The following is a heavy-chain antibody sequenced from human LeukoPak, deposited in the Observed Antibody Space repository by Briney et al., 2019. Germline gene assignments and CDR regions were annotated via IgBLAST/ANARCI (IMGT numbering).Heavy chain of an antibody. V-gene: IGHV3-48*01. Sequence: GGSLRLSCAASGFTFGTYWMSWVRQAPGKGLEWVSYISSSSSTIYYADSVKGRFTISRDNAKNSLYLQMNSLRAEDTAVYYCASLASVVRGVIIDYWGQGTLVTVSS. J-gene: IGHJ4*02. CDR2: ISSSSSTI. D-gene: IGHD3-10*01. CDR1: GFTFGTYW. CDR3: ASLASVVRGVIIDY.